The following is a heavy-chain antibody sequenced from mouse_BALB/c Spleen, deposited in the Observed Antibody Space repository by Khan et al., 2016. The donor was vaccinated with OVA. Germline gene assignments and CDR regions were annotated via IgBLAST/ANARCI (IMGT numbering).Heavy chain of an antibody. J-gene: IGHJ2*01. V-gene: IGHV3-2*02. CDR3: AIVYGGDFDY. CDR2: ISYSGNT. CDR1: GYSITTDYA. Sequence: EVQLQESGPGLVKPSQSLSLTCTVTGYSITTDYAWNWIRQFPGNKLEWMGYISYSGNTKYNPSLKSRISITRDTYKNQFFLQLKPVTTEDTARYYCAIVYGGDFDYWGQGTTLTVSS. D-gene: IGHD1-1*01.